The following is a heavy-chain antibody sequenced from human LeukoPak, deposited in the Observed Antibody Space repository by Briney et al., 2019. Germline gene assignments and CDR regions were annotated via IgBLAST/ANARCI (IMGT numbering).Heavy chain of an antibody. Sequence: ASVKVSCKASGYTFTSYGISWVRQAPRQGLEWMGWISAYNGNTKYVQKFQGSVTMTIDTSSTTAYMELRSLTSDNTAVYYCARVRDYFDSSDYSDYWGQGTLVTVSS. V-gene: IGHV1-18*01. CDR1: GYTFTSYG. CDR3: ARVRDYFDSSDYSDY. CDR2: ISAYNGNT. J-gene: IGHJ4*02. D-gene: IGHD3-22*01.